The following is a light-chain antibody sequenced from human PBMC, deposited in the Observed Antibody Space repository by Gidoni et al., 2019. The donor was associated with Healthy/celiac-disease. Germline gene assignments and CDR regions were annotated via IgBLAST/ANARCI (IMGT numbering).Light chain of an antibody. CDR3: QQLNSYPQT. CDR1: QGISSY. V-gene: IGKV1-9*01. J-gene: IGKJ1*01. CDR2: AAS. Sequence: DIPLTQSPSFLSASVGDRVTITCRASQGISSYLAWYQQKPGKAPKLLIYAASTLQSGVPSRFSCSGSGTEFTLTISSLQPEDFATYYCQQLNSYPQTFGQGTKVEIK.